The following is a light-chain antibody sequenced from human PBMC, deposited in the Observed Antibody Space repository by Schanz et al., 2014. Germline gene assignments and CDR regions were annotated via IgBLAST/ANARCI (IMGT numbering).Light chain of an antibody. V-gene: IGKV3-11*01. CDR2: DAS. CDR1: QSVSGSY. CDR3: QQRYTLLT. Sequence: EIVLTQSPGTLSLSPGERATLSCRASQSVSGSYLAWYQQKPGQAPWLLIYDASHRATGIPARFSGSGSGTDFTLTISSLEPEDFAVYYCQQRYTLLTFGGGTKVDIK. J-gene: IGKJ4*01.